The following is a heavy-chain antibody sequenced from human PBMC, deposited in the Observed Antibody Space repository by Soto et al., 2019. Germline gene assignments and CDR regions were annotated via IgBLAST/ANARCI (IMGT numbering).Heavy chain of an antibody. J-gene: IGHJ5*02. Sequence: GASVKVSCKASGYTVTRSDIKWVRQATGQGLEWMGWMNPNSGNTGYAQKFQGRVTMTRNTSISTAYMELSSLRSEDTAVYYCARRKLRRLTWFDPWGQGTLVTVSS. V-gene: IGHV1-8*01. D-gene: IGHD5-12*01. CDR2: MNPNSGNT. CDR1: GYTVTRSD. CDR3: ARRKLRRLTWFDP.